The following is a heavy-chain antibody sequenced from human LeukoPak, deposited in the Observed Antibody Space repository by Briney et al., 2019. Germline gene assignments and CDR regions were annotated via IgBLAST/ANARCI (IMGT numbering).Heavy chain of an antibody. CDR3: ARPYFPAVALPVFDY. D-gene: IGHD6-19*01. J-gene: IGHJ4*02. V-gene: IGHV4-39*02. CDR1: GGSISSSSSY. Sequence: SETLSLTCTVSGGSISSSSSYWGWIRQPPGKGLEWIGSIYYSGSTYYNPSLKSRVTISVDTSKNHFSLKLSSVTAADTAVYYCARPYFPAVALPVFDYWGQGTLVTVSS. CDR2: IYYSGST.